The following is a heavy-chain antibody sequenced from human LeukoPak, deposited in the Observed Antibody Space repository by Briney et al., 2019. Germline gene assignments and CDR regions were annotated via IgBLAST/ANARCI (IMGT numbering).Heavy chain of an antibody. V-gene: IGHV3-33*01. CDR3: ARAAYDNNGYLTL. J-gene: IGHJ4*02. CDR2: IWYDGSNK. D-gene: IGHD3-22*01. CDR1: GFTFSSYG. Sequence: QPGGSLRLSCAASGFTFSSYGMHWVRQAPGKGLEWVAVIWYDGSNKYYADSVKGRFTISRDNSKNTLYLQMNSLRAEDTAVYYCARAAYDNNGYLTLWGQGTLVTVSS.